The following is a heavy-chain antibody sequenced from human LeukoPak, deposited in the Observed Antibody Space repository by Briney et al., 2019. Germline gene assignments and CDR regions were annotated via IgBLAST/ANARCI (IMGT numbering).Heavy chain of an antibody. Sequence: PGRSLRLSCAASGFTFSSYAMHWVRQAPGKGLEWVAVISYDGSNKYYADSVKGRFTISRDNSKNTLYLQMNSLRAEDTAVYYCARDSSYSSGWGEFDYWGQGTLVTVSS. CDR1: GFTFSSYA. CDR2: ISYDGSNK. V-gene: IGHV3-30*04. CDR3: ARDSSYSSGWGEFDY. D-gene: IGHD6-19*01. J-gene: IGHJ4*02.